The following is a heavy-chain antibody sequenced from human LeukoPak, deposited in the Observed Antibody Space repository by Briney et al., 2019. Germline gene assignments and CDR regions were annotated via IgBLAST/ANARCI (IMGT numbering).Heavy chain of an antibody. V-gene: IGHV4-59*01. CDR1: GGSISSYY. D-gene: IGHD3-3*01. Sequence: SETLSLTCTVSGGSISSYYLSWIRQPPGKGLEWIGHIYYSGSTNYNPSLKSRVTISVDTSKNQFSLKLSSVTAADTAVYYCARGHTIFGVVYDSWGQRTLVTVSS. J-gene: IGHJ4*02. CDR2: IYYSGST. CDR3: ARGHTIFGVVYDS.